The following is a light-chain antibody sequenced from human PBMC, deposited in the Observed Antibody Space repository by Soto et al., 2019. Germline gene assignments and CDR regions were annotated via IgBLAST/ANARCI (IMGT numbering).Light chain of an antibody. Sequence: EIVLTQSPGTLSLSPGERATLSCRASQSVSSSYLACYQQKPGQAPRLIISGASSRATGIPDRFSGSGSGTDFTLTISRLEPEDFAVYYCQQYGNSLSITFGQGTRLEIK. CDR2: GAS. V-gene: IGKV3-20*01. CDR3: QQYGNSLSIT. J-gene: IGKJ5*01. CDR1: QSVSSSY.